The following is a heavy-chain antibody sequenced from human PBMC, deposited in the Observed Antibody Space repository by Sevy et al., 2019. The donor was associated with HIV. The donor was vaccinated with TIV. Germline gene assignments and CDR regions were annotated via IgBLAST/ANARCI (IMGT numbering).Heavy chain of an antibody. Sequence: GGSLRLSCAASGFTFSSYSMNWVRQAPGKGLEWVSYISSSSSTIYYADSVKGRFTISRDNAKNSLYLQMNSLRAEDMAVYYCARVFYRNWFDPWGQGTLVTVSS. CDR2: ISSSSSTI. CDR1: GFTFSSYS. J-gene: IGHJ5*02. D-gene: IGHD1-26*01. V-gene: IGHV3-48*01. CDR3: ARVFYRNWFDP.